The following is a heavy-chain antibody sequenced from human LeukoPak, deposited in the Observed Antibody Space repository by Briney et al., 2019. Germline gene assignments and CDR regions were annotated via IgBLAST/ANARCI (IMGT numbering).Heavy chain of an antibody. CDR1: GFTFNDYY. CDR3: ARDTNNGLDV. V-gene: IGHV3-11*01. J-gene: IGHJ6*02. Sequence: GGSLRLSCAASGFTFNDYYINWIRQAPGKGLEWVSYISSSGLTTVYADSVKGRFTITRDNAHNFMSLQMNSLRPEDTTVYYCARDTNNGLDVWGRGTTVTVSS. D-gene: IGHD1-14*01. CDR2: ISSSGLTT.